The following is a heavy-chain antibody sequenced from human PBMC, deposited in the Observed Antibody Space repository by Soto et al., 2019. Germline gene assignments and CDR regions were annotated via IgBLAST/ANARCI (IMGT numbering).Heavy chain of an antibody. Sequence: GGSLRLSCAASGFTFSNAWINWVRQTPGKVLEWVGRVKSKTDGGTTDFAAPVKGRFAISRDDSKNMVYLEMNSLKTEDTAIYYCTTDSYITSIIVRFDYWGHGTLVTVLL. CDR1: GFTFSNAW. CDR3: TTDSYITSIIVRFDY. CDR2: VKSKTDGGTT. J-gene: IGHJ4*01. V-gene: IGHV3-15*07. D-gene: IGHD3-22*01.